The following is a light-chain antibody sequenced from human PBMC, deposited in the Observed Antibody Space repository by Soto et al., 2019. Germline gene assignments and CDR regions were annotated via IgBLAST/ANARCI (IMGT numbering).Light chain of an antibody. V-gene: IGKV3-15*01. J-gene: IGKJ1*01. CDR2: GAS. CDR3: QQYENWPPVT. Sequence: EIVMTQSPATLSVSPGERATLSCRASQSVTSNLAWYQQKTGLAPRLLIYGASTRATDIPARFSGSGSGTEFTLTISSLQSEDFAVYYCQQYENWPPVTFGQGTKVEIK. CDR1: QSVTSN.